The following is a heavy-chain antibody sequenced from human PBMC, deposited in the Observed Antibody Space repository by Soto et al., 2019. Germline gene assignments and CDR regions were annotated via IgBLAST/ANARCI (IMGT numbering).Heavy chain of an antibody. V-gene: IGHV3-23*01. J-gene: IGHJ4*02. CDR3: AKAFNWNEEAYFFEY. Sequence: PGGSLRLSCAASGFTFSNYVMSWVRQAPGKGLEWVSSFSARKYDTYYADSVRGRFTISRDNSKHTLYLQMNSLRVEDTAVYYCAKAFNWNEEAYFFEYWGQGTAVTVSS. D-gene: IGHD1-20*01. CDR1: GFTFSNYV. CDR2: FSARKYDT.